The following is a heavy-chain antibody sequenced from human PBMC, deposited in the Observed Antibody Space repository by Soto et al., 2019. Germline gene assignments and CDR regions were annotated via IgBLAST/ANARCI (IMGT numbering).Heavy chain of an antibody. CDR1: GGSISSYY. J-gene: IGHJ4*02. V-gene: IGHV4-59*08. CDR3: ARLAAAGTGGGEQWLPFDY. D-gene: IGHD6-13*01. CDR2: IYYSGST. Sequence: PSETLSLTCTFSGGSISSYYWSLIRQPPGKGLEWIGYIYYSGSTNYNPSLKSRVTISVDTSKNQFSLKLSSVTAADTAVYYCARLAAAGTGGGEQWLPFDYWGQGTLVTVSS.